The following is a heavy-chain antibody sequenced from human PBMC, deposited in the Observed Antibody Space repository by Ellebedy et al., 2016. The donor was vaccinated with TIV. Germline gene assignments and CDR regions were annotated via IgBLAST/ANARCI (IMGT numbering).Heavy chain of an antibody. CDR1: GDSIIDYY. Sequence: SETLSLTXTVSGDSIIDYYWSWIRQPAGKGLEWIGRMYSSGSTKYNPSLESRVTMSVDTSKNQFFLKLSSVTAADTAVYYCVRGPYDGTGYYYPYWGQGTLVTVSS. CDR2: MYSSGST. D-gene: IGHD3-22*01. J-gene: IGHJ4*02. V-gene: IGHV4-4*07. CDR3: VRGPYDGTGYYYPY.